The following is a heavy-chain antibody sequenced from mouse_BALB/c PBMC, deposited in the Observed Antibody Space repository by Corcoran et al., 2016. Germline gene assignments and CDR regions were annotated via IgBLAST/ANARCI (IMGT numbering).Heavy chain of an antibody. V-gene: IGHV1-9*01. Sequence: QALLPPSGAELMQPGATVSISCNATGYPFISYWLVWVTQRPGHGLKWIGEILPGSGSTNYNEKFKGKATFTAYTSSNTAYMHLSSLTSEDSAVYYCARGQAPVSRYGVAYWGQGTLVTVS. CDR3: ARGQAPVSRYGVAY. J-gene: IGHJ3*01. CDR1: GYPFISYW. CDR2: ILPGSGST. D-gene: IGHD2-14*01.